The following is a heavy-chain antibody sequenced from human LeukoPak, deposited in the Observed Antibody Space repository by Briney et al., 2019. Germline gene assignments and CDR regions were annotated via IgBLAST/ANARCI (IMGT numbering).Heavy chain of an antibody. D-gene: IGHD3-10*01. V-gene: IGHV3-74*01. CDR2: INSDGTST. CDR3: VRATSVRGVNSWFDP. J-gene: IGHJ5*02. Sequence: GGSLRVSCAASGFTFSTFWMHWVRHAPGKGLVWVAHINSDGTSTGYADSVKGRFTISRDTGKSTLYLQMNSLRAEDTAVYYGVRATSVRGVNSWFDPWGQGTLVTVSS. CDR1: GFTFSTFW.